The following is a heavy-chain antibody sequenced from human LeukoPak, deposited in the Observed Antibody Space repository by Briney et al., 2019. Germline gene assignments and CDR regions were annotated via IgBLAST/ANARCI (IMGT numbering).Heavy chain of an antibody. J-gene: IGHJ4*02. CDR2: IYYSGNT. Sequence: SETLSLTCTVSGGSISSSSYYWGWIRQPPGKGLEWIGSIYYSGNTYYNPSLKSRVTISIDTSKNQFSLKLSSVTAADTAVYYCANPANYGGNSGYFDYWGQGTLVTVSS. V-gene: IGHV4-39*01. CDR3: ANPANYGGNSGYFDY. CDR1: GGSISSSSYY. D-gene: IGHD4-23*01.